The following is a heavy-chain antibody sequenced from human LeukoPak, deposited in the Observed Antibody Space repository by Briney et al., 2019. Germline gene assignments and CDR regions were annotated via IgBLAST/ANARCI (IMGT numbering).Heavy chain of an antibody. CDR3: ARGHYDSSGYFTFDY. V-gene: IGHV1-69*13. CDR1: GGTFSSYA. CDR2: IIPIFGTA. Sequence: SVKVSCKASGGTFSSYAISWVRQAPGQGHEWMGGIIPIFGTANYAQKFQGRVTITADESTSTAYMELSSLRSEGTAVYYCARGHYDSSGYFTFDYWGQGTLVTVSS. J-gene: IGHJ4*02. D-gene: IGHD3-22*01.